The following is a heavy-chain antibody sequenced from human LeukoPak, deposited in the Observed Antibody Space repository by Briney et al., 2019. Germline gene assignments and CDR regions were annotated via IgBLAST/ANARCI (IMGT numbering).Heavy chain of an antibody. V-gene: IGHV1-69*13. J-gene: IGHJ4*02. CDR1: GYTFTSYA. CDR3: ARDLVGSHTSYSSGAWDY. CDR2: IIPIFDTA. D-gene: IGHD3-9*01. Sequence: SVKVSCKASGYTFTSYAISWVRQAPGQGLEWMGGIIPIFDTADYAQKFQGRLTITADESTSTAYMELGSLRAEDTAVYYCARDLVGSHTSYSSGAWDYWGQGTLVTVSS.